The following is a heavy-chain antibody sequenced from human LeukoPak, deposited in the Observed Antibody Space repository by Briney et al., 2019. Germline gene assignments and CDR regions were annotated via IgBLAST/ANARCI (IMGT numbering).Heavy chain of an antibody. CDR1: GFTFRSYG. Sequence: PGGSLRLSCAASGFTFRSYGMHWVRQAPGKGLEWVAVISYDGSKEHYGDSVKGRFSISRDNSKNTLYLQMNSLRAEDTAVYYCARSPADSSGWYSYFDYWGQGTLVTVSS. D-gene: IGHD6-19*01. V-gene: IGHV3-30*03. CDR2: ISYDGSKE. CDR3: ARSPADSSGWYSYFDY. J-gene: IGHJ4*02.